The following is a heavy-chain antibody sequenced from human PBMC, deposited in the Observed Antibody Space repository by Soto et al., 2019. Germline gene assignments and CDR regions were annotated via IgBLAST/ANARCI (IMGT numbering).Heavy chain of an antibody. J-gene: IGHJ5*02. CDR2: IKSIRDGGTT. V-gene: IGHV3-15*01. CDR3: TTGAYYYGS. D-gene: IGHD3-10*01. Sequence: EVQLVESGGGLVKPGGSLRLSCAASGFTFTNAGMSWVRQAPGKGLEWVGRIKSIRDGGTTDYAAPVKGRFTISRDDSKQMLCPQTDSPDTEDTAVYYCTTGAYYYGSWGQGTLVTVCS. CDR1: GFTFTNAG.